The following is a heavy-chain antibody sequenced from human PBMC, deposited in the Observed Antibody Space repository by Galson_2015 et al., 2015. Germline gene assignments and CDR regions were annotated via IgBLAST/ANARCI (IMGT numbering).Heavy chain of an antibody. CDR3: ARDPRAVVPAAIPYYYMGV. J-gene: IGHJ6*03. V-gene: IGHV3-21*01. Sequence: SLRLSCAASGFTFSSYSMNWVRQAPGKGLEWVSSISSNSSYIYYADSVKGRFTISRDNAKNSLYLQMNSLRAEDTAVYYCARDPRAVVPAAIPYYYMGVWGKGTTVTVSS. CDR2: ISSNSSYI. CDR1: GFTFSSYS. D-gene: IGHD2-2*02.